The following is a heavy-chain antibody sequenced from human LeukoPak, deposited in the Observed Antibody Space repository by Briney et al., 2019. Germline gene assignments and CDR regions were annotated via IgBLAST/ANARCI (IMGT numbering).Heavy chain of an antibody. Sequence: SETLSLTRTVSGGSISSHYWSWIRQPPGKGLEWIGYIYYSGSTNYNPSLKSRVTISVDTSKNQFSLKLSSVTAADTAVYYCARVTIFGVVIWFDPWGQGTLVTVSS. J-gene: IGHJ5*02. V-gene: IGHV4-59*11. CDR1: GGSISSHY. D-gene: IGHD3-3*01. CDR3: ARVTIFGVVIWFDP. CDR2: IYYSGST.